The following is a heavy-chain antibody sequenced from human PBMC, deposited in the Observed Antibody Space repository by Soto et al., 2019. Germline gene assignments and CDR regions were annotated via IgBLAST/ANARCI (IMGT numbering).Heavy chain of an antibody. CDR3: ARSTGLPFGY. CDR2: IYWNDDK. D-gene: IGHD3-10*01. CDR1: GFSLRTTGVG. Sequence: QITLKASGPTLVEPTQTLTLTCTYSGFSLRTTGVGVGWIRQPPGKALEWLGIIYWNDDKRYSPSLKNRFTRTSDISQSQVVLTITNMDPFATATYYCARSTGLPFGYWGQGTLVIVSS. J-gene: IGHJ4*02. V-gene: IGHV2-5*01.